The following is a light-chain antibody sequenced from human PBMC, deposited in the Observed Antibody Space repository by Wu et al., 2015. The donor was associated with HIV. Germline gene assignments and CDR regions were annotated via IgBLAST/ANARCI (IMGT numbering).Light chain of an antibody. CDR3: QQYISYSAWT. J-gene: IGKJ1*01. CDR2: WAS. V-gene: IGKV1-5*03. Sequence: DIQMTQSPSTLSASVGERVTITCRASESLSSRLAWYQQKPGKAPQLLIYWASTLETGAPSRFIGSGSGTEFTLTITSLQPDDFATYYCQQYISYSAWTFGLGTKGGNQT. CDR1: ESLSSR.